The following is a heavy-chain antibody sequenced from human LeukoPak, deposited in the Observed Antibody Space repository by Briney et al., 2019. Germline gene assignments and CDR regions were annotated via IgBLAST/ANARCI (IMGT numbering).Heavy chain of an antibody. V-gene: IGHV4-34*01. CDR1: GGSFSAYY. CDR3: ARGFIGSNKRRGLGATTV. Sequence: SETLSLTCAVYGGSFSAYYWSWLRQPPGKGREWSGEINHSGSTNYNPSLKTRVTISVDTSKNQFSLKLTSVTPADTAVNYCARGFIGSNKRRGLGATTVWGQGHLVSVFS. J-gene: IGHJ4*02. CDR2: INHSGST. D-gene: IGHD1-26*01.